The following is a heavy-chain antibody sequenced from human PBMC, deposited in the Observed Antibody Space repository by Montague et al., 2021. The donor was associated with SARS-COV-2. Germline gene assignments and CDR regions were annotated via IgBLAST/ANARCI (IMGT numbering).Heavy chain of an antibody. J-gene: IGHJ4*02. Sequence: SETLSLTCTVSGGSISSTSYYWGCVRQPPGKGLEWVGSNYHSGSAYYNPSLKIRVTIAINTSKNQFSLKLSSVTAADTAVYYCARVPVSGTYWSGDYWGQGTLVTVSS. CDR3: ARVPVSGTYWSGDY. V-gene: IGHV4-39*07. CDR1: GGSISSTSYY. CDR2: NYHSGSA. D-gene: IGHD1-26*01.